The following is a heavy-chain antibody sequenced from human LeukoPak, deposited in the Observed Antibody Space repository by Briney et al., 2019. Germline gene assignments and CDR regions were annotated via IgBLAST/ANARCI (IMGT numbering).Heavy chain of an antibody. CDR3: AKSRGSYWVPEFDY. Sequence: GRSLRLSCAASGFTFSSYVMHWVRQAPGKGLEWVAIISYDGSNEYYADSVKGRFTISRDNSKNTLYLQMNSLRAEDTAIYYCAKSRGSYWVPEFDYWGQGTLVTVSS. CDR1: GFTFSSYV. J-gene: IGHJ4*02. V-gene: IGHV3-30*04. CDR2: ISYDGSNE. D-gene: IGHD1-26*01.